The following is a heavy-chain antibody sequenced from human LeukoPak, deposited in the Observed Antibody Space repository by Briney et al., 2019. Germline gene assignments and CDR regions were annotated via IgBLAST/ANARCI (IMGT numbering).Heavy chain of an antibody. CDR2: ISGYNGNR. CDR3: AREAGMSYYYYMDV. J-gene: IGHJ6*03. D-gene: IGHD3-10*01. Sequence: ASVKVSCKASGYTFTNYGVSWVRQAPGHGLEWMGWISGYNGNRNHAQKLQGRVTMTTDTSTSTAYMELRSLRSDDTAVYYCAREAGMSYYYYMDVWGKGTTVTVSS. V-gene: IGHV1-18*01. CDR1: GYTFTNYG.